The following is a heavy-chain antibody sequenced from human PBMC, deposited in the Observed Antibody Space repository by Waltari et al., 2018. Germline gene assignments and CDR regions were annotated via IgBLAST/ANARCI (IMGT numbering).Heavy chain of an antibody. CDR3: ARALKFRRRDAFDI. V-gene: IGHV4-34*01. CDR2: INHSGST. D-gene: IGHD2-21*01. CDR1: GGSFSGYY. J-gene: IGHJ3*02. Sequence: QVQLQQWGAGLLKPSETLSLTCAVYGGSFSGYYWSWIRKPPGKGLEWIGEINHSGSTNYNPSLKSRVTISVDTSKNQFSLKLSSVTAADTAVYYCARALKFRRRDAFDIWGQGTMVTVSS.